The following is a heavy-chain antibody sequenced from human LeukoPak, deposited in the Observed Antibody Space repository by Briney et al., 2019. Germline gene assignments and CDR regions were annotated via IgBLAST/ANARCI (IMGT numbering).Heavy chain of an antibody. V-gene: IGHV4-34*01. D-gene: IGHD3-10*01. J-gene: IGHJ5*02. CDR2: INHSGST. CDR3: ARGPITMVRVRYNWFDP. CDR1: GGSFSGYY. Sequence: SETLSLTCAVYGGSFSGYYWSWIRQPPGKGLEWIGEINHSGSTNYNPSLKSRVTISVDTSKNQCALKLSAVTAADTAVYYCARGPITMVRVRYNWFDPWGQGTLVTVSS.